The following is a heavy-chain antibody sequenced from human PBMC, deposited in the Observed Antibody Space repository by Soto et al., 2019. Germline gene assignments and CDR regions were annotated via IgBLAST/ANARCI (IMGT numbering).Heavy chain of an antibody. CDR3: ARLIGVAGTYYYYYGMDV. D-gene: IGHD6-19*01. V-gene: IGHV5-10-1*01. J-gene: IGHJ6*02. CDR1: GYSFTSYW. CDR2: IDPSDSYT. Sequence: GESLKISCKGSGYSFTSYWISWVRQMPGKGLEWMGRIDPSDSYTNYSPSFQGHVTISADKSISTAYLQWSSLKASDTAMYYCARLIGVAGTYYYYYGMDVWGQGTTVTVSS.